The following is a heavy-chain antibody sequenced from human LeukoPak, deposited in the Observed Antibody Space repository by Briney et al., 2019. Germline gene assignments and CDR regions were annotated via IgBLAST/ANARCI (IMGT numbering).Heavy chain of an antibody. CDR3: AREGCSSTSCYFDP. D-gene: IGHD2-2*01. Sequence: SQTLSLTCTVSGVSISGGGYYWSWIRQHPGKGLEWIGYIYYSGSTYYNPSPKSRVTISIDPSKNQFSLKLSSVTAADTAVYYCAREGCSSTSCYFDPWGQGTLVTVSS. CDR2: IYYSGST. V-gene: IGHV4-31*03. CDR1: GVSISGGGYY. J-gene: IGHJ5*02.